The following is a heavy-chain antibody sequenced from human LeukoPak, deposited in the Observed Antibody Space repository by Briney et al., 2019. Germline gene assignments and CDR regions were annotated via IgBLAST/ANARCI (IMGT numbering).Heavy chain of an antibody. V-gene: IGHV3-7*01. CDR1: GFPFSSYW. CDR2: IKQDGCEK. Sequence: GGPLRLSCAASGFPFSSYWMRWLPQAPGKGLEWVANIKQDGCEKYYVHSVKGRFHISRDNAKNSLSLHINTQSAEDARVYYCARNSLTRFGGYDFWSGDFDYWGQGTLVTASS. D-gene: IGHD3-3*01. J-gene: IGHJ4*02. CDR3: ARNSLTRFGGYDFWSGDFDY.